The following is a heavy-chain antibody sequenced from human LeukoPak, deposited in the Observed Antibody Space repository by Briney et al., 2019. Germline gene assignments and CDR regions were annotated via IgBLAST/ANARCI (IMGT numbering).Heavy chain of an antibody. J-gene: IGHJ5*02. V-gene: IGHV3-7*01. Sequence: PGGSLRLSCVGSGLIFGDCWMSWDRHAPGKGLEWVANIKQDGSERYSVDSVKGRFTISRDNAKNSVYLQMNSLRAEDTAVYYCARGHCSSTSRYRDNWFDPWGQGTLVTVSS. CDR2: IKQDGSER. D-gene: IGHD2-2*02. CDR3: ARGHCSSTSRYRDNWFDP. CDR1: GLIFGDCW.